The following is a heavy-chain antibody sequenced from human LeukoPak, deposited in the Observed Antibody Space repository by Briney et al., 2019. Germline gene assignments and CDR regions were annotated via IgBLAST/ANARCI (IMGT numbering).Heavy chain of an antibody. J-gene: IGHJ6*03. D-gene: IGHD5-18*01. CDR2: FIPFLGIA. CDR1: GGTFSSYT. Sequence: SVKVSCKASGGTFSSYTISWVRQAPGQGLEGLGGFIPFLGIANYAQKFQGRVTITADKSTSTAYMELSSLRSEDTAVYYCARVVDTAMVGYYMDVWGKGTTVTVSS. CDR3: ARVVDTAMVGYYMDV. V-gene: IGHV1-69*10.